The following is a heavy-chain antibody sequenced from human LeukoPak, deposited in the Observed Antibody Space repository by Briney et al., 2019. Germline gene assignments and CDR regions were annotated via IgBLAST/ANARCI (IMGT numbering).Heavy chain of an antibody. CDR2: INPDGSNT. CDR3: ARLKDDVTKFDY. J-gene: IGHJ4*02. D-gene: IGHD2-8*01. V-gene: IGHV3-74*01. CDR1: GFTFSSYS. Sequence: GGSLRLSCAAAGFTFSSYSMHWVRQAPGTGLVWVSHINPDGSNTHYADSVRGRFTISRDNAKSSLFLQMTSLRVEDTAVYYCARLKDDVTKFDYWGQGTLVTVSS.